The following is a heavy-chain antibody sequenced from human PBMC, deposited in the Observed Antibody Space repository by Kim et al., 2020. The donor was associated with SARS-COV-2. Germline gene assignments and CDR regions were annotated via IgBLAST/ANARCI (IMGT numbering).Heavy chain of an antibody. V-gene: IGHV3-23*01. CDR3: AKRGYGDSTLYYYGMDV. Sequence: GGSLRLSCAASGFTFSSYAMSWVHQAPGKGLEWVSAISGSGGSTYHADSVKGRFTISRDNSKNTLYLQMSSLRAEDTAVYYCAKRGYGDSTLYYYGMDVWGQGTTVTVSS. D-gene: IGHD4-17*01. CDR2: ISGSGGST. J-gene: IGHJ6*02. CDR1: GFTFSSYA.